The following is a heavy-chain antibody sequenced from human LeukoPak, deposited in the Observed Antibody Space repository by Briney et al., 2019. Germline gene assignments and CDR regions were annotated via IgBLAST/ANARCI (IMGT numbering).Heavy chain of an antibody. J-gene: IGHJ4*02. Sequence: VASVKVSCKASGYTFTSYGISWVRQAPGQGLEWMGWIIAYNGNTNYAQKLQGRVTMTTDTSTSTACMELRSLRSDDTAVYYCARDLKMGYSSGRYSWGTGSSNDYWGQGTLVTVSS. V-gene: IGHV1-18*01. CDR2: IIAYNGNT. CDR1: GYTFTSYG. CDR3: ARDLKMGYSSGRYSWGTGSSNDY. D-gene: IGHD6-19*01.